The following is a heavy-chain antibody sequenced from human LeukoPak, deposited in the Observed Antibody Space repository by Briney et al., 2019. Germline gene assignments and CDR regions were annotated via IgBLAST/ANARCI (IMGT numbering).Heavy chain of an antibody. CDR2: IYYSGST. CDR3: ATYDSSAVPNP. Sequence: KPSETLSPTCTVSGGSISSYYWSWIRQPPGKGLEWIGYIYYSGSTNYNPSLKSRVTISVDTSKNQFSLKLSSVTAADTAVYYCATYDSSAVPNPWGQGTLVTVSS. CDR1: GGSISSYY. D-gene: IGHD3-22*01. V-gene: IGHV4-59*01. J-gene: IGHJ5*02.